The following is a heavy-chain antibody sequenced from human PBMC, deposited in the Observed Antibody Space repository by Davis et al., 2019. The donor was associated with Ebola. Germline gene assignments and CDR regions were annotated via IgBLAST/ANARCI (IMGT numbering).Heavy chain of an antibody. CDR2: FDPEDGKA. Sequence: AASVKVSCKASGYTFTSYYMHWVRQAPGQGLEWMGYFDPEDGKALYAQQFQGRVTMTEDKSTDKAYMELTGLRYDDTAVYFCAAGGLGGGFDVWGQGTTVTVSS. CDR1: GYTFTSYY. D-gene: IGHD2-15*01. CDR3: AAGGLGGGFDV. J-gene: IGHJ3*01. V-gene: IGHV1-24*01.